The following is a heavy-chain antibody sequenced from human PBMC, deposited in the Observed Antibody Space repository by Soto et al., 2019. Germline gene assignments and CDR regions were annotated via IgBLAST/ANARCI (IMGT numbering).Heavy chain of an antibody. CDR3: ARQRNFDFWSGYIDWFDP. CDR2: IYYSGST. D-gene: IGHD3-3*01. V-gene: IGHV4-39*01. Sequence: SETLSLTCTVSGGSISSSNYYWGWIHQPPGKGLEWIGSIYYSGSTYHNPSLKSRVTISVDTSKNQFSLKLSSVTAADTAVYYCARQRNFDFWSGYIDWFDPWGQGTLVTVSS. CDR1: GGSISSSNYY. J-gene: IGHJ5*02.